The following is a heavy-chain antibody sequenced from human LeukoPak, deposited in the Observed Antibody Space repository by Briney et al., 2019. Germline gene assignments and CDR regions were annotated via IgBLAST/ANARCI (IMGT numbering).Heavy chain of an antibody. CDR1: GFTFSSYW. V-gene: IGHV3-74*01. CDR3: TKGGYYVETAFDY. J-gene: IGHJ4*02. Sequence: GGSLRLSCAASGFTFSSYWMHWVRQAPGKGLVWVSRINSDGSSTSYADSVKGRFTISRDNAKNTLYLQMNSRRAEDTAVYYCTKGGYYVETAFDYWGQGTLVTVSS. CDR2: INSDGSST. D-gene: IGHD1-26*01.